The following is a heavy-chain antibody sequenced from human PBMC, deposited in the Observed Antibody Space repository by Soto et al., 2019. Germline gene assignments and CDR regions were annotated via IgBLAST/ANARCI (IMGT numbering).Heavy chain of an antibody. CDR2: ISYDGSNK. Sequence: SLRLSCAASGFTFISYGMHCFLQSPGKGLEWVAVISYDGSNKYYADSVKGRFTISRDNSKNTLYLQMNSLRAEDTAVYYCAKDRGSSWYSFDYWGQGTLVTVSS. D-gene: IGHD6-13*01. V-gene: IGHV3-30*18. CDR3: AKDRGSSWYSFDY. J-gene: IGHJ4*02. CDR1: GFTFISYG.